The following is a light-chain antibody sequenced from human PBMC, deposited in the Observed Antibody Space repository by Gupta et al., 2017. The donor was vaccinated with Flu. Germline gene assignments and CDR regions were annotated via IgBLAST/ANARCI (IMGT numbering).Light chain of an antibody. CDR2: AAS. CDR1: QGIRND. CDR3: RQNKSYPWT. Sequence: DIQMTQSPSSLSASVGDRVTITCRASQGIRNDVGWYQQKPGKAPKRLIYAASSLQSGVPSRCGGSGSRTEFTITISSLQPEDFANYCYRQNKSYPWTFGQGTKVEIK. J-gene: IGKJ1*01. V-gene: IGKV1-17*01.